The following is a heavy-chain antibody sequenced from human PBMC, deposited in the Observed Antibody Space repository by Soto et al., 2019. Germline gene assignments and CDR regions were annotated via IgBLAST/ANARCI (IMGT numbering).Heavy chain of an antibody. Sequence: QVQLVESGGGVVQPGRSLRLSCAASGFIFSNYGMHWVRQAPGKGLEWVAVISDDGTNKYYADSVKGRFTISRDSSKNMLYLQVNSLRAEDTAVYFCASPRTPYYYYYAMDVWGQGTTVTVSS. CDR2: ISDDGTNK. V-gene: IGHV3-30*03. CDR1: GFIFSNYG. CDR3: ASPRTPYYYYYAMDV. J-gene: IGHJ6*02.